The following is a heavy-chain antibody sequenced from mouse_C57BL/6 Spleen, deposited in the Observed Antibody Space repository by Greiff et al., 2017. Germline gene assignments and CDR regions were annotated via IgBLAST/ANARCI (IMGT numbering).Heavy chain of an antibody. CDR3: ARNPANWPWFAY. CDR2: IDPEDGET. D-gene: IGHD4-1*01. CDR1: GFNIKDYY. V-gene: IGHV14-2*01. Sequence: EVHLVESGAELVKPGASVKLSCTASGFNIKDYYMHWVKQRTEQGLEWIGRIDPEDGETKYAPKFQGKATITADTSSNTAYLQLSSLTSEDTAVYYCARNPANWPWFAYWGQGTLVTVSA. J-gene: IGHJ3*01.